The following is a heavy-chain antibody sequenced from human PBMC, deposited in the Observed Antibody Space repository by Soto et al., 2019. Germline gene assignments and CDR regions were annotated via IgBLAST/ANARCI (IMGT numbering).Heavy chain of an antibody. J-gene: IGHJ6*02. CDR1: GGSISSGGYY. CDR2: IYYSGST. V-gene: IGHV4-31*03. CDR3: ARVGPGPTPDIVVVPAARGMDF. D-gene: IGHD2-2*01. Sequence: PSETLSLTCTVSGGSISSGGYYWSWIRQHPGKGLEWIGYIYYSGSTYYNPSLKSRVTISVDTSKNQFSLKLSSVTAADTAVYYCARVGPGPTPDIVVVPAARGMDFWGQGTTVTVSS.